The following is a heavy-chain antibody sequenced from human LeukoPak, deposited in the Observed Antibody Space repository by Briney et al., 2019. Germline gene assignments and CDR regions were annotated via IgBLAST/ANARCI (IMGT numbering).Heavy chain of an antibody. Sequence: PGGSLRLSCAASGFTFSSYWMSWVRQAPGQRLEWVANINQDGSEKYYVDSVKGRFIISRDNARNSLFLQMNILTAEDTAIYYCVREGAYSTSSPAGYWGQGTLVSVSP. V-gene: IGHV3-7*01. CDR2: INQDGSEK. CDR3: VREGAYSTSSPAGY. J-gene: IGHJ4*02. D-gene: IGHD6-6*01. CDR1: GFTFSSYW.